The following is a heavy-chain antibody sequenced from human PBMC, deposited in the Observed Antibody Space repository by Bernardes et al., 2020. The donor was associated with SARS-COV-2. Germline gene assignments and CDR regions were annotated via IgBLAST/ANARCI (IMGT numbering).Heavy chain of an antibody. CDR1: IFNFAAYS. CDR3: ARARVHANYFYYAVNL. V-gene: IGHV3-23*01. Sequence: GGSLRLSCRASIFNFAAYSMHWVRQTPGKGLEWVSGISGYDGTTYYGDSVKGRFTISRDNSENVLYLQLNSLRSDDSATYHCARARVHANYFYYAVNLWGPGATVTVSS. CDR2: ISGYDGTT. J-gene: IGHJ6*02.